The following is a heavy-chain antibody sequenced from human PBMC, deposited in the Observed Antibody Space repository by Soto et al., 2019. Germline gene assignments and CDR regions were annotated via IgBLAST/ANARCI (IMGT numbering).Heavy chain of an antibody. V-gene: IGHV1-18*04. J-gene: IGHJ6*02. CDR1: GYTFTTYG. CDR3: ARDGERDTGLNFYYYLHGMDA. D-gene: IGHD1-1*01. Sequence: GASVKVSCKASGYTFTTYGISWVRQAPGQGLEWMGWISPYNGTTKYAEKFQGEMTMTTDTATSTAYMDLRSLRSDDTAVYYCARDGERDTGLNFYYYLHGMDAWGQGTRVTLSS. CDR2: ISPYNGTT.